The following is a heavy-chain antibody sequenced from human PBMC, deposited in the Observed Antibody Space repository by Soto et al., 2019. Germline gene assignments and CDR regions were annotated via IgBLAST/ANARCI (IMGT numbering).Heavy chain of an antibody. D-gene: IGHD3-10*01. CDR2: IYYSGST. CDR3: ARTMVRGVMDAFDI. J-gene: IGHJ3*02. Sequence: QLQLQESGPGLVKPSETLSLTCTVSGGSISSSSYYWGWIRQPPGKGLEWIGSIYYSGSTYYNPSLKGRVTISVDTSKNQFSLKLSSVTAADTAVYYCARTMVRGVMDAFDIWGQGTMVTVSS. V-gene: IGHV4-39*01. CDR1: GGSISSSSYY.